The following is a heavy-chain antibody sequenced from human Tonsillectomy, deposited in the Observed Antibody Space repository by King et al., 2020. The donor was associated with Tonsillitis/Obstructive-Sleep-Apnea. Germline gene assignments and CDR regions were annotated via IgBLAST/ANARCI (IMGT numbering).Heavy chain of an antibody. Sequence: VQLVESGGGLVQPGGSLRLSCAAYGFTFSSYAMSWVRQAPGKGLEWVSGISGSGSSTYYADSVKGRFTLSRDNSKNTVYLQMNSLRAEDTAVYYCAKDQADLMGYYFDYWGQGTLVTVSS. J-gene: IGHJ4*02. CDR3: AKDQADLMGYYFDY. D-gene: IGHD3-16*01. CDR2: ISGSGSST. V-gene: IGHV3-23*04. CDR1: GFTFSSYA.